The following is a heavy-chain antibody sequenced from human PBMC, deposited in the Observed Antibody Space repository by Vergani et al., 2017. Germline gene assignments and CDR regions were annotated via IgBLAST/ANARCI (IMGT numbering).Heavy chain of an antibody. V-gene: IGHV1-69*01. CDR3: ASRITGTTDLIEFDY. D-gene: IGHD1-7*01. Sequence: QVQLVQSGAEVKKPGSSVKVSCKASGGTFSSYAISWVRKAPGQGLEWMGGIIPIFGTANYAQKFQGRVTITADESTSAAYMELSSLRSEDTAVYYCASRITGTTDLIEFDYWGQGTLVTVAS. CDR1: GGTFSSYA. J-gene: IGHJ4*02. CDR2: IIPIFGTA.